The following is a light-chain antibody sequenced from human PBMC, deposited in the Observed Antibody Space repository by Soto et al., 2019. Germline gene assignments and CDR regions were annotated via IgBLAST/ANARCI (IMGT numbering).Light chain of an antibody. CDR3: HQSYSSPPIT. CDR2: DAS. V-gene: IGKV1-39*01. Sequence: DIQMTQSPSSLSASLGDRITITCRASQSISSYLNWYQQKPGKAPKLLIYDASSLQSGVPSRFSGSGSGTHFTLTITRLQPGDFATYYCHQSYSSPPITFGQGTRLDIK. CDR1: QSISSY. J-gene: IGKJ5*01.